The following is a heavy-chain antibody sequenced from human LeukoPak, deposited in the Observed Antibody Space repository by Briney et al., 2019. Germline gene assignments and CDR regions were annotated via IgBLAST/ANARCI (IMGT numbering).Heavy chain of an antibody. V-gene: IGHV4-34*01. D-gene: IGHD7-27*01. CDR1: GGSFSGYY. J-gene: IGHJ4*02. CDR3: ERGRAYEIGANWGPKFDY. Sequence: SETLSLTCAVYGGSFSGYYWSWIRQPPGKGLEWIGEINHSGSTNYNPSLKSRVTISVDTSKNQFSLKLSSVTAADTAVYYCERGRAYEIGANWGPKFDYWGQGTLVTVSS. CDR2: INHSGST.